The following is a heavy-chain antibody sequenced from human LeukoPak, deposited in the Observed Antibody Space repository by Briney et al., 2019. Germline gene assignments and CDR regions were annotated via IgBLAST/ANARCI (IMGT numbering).Heavy chain of an antibody. V-gene: IGHV6-1*01. CDR2: TYYRSKWHS. J-gene: IGHJ4*02. Sequence: KPSQTLSLTCAISGDSVSSNSAAWNWIRQSPSRGLEWLGRTYYRSKWHSYYAPSVKSRITINPDTSKNQFSLQLKSVTPEDTAVYYCARMVGLVSDFWSQGTLVTVSS. CDR1: GDSVSSNSAA. CDR3: ARMVGLVSDF. D-gene: IGHD3-10*01.